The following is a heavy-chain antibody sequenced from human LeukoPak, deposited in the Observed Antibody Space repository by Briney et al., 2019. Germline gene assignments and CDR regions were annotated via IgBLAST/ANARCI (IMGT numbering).Heavy chain of an antibody. CDR3: ARDSRRYFESNWFDP. D-gene: IGHD3-9*01. V-gene: IGHV4-59*01. J-gene: IGHJ5*02. Sequence: KPSETLSLTCTVSGGSMSSYYWSWIRQPPGKGLEWIGYIYYSGSTNYNPSLKSRVTISVDTSKNQFSLKLSSMTAADTAMYYCARDSRRYFESNWFDPWGQGTLVTVSS. CDR1: GGSMSSYY. CDR2: IYYSGST.